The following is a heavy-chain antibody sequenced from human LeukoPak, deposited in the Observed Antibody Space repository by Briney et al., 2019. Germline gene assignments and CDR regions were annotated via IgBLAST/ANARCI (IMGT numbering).Heavy chain of an antibody. CDR1: GFNFSNYV. CDR2: IWYDGSKT. Sequence: PGRSLRLSCAASGFNFSNYVMHWVRQAPGKGLEWVALIWYDGSKTYYAESVKGRFTISRDDSKNTLYLQMNSLRAEDTALYYCARDIGSVGATLDCWGQGTLVTVSS. D-gene: IGHD1-26*01. J-gene: IGHJ4*02. CDR3: ARDIGSVGATLDC. V-gene: IGHV3-33*08.